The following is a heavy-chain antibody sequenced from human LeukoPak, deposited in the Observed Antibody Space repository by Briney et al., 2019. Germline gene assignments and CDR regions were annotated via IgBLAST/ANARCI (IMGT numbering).Heavy chain of an antibody. CDR2: IYPGDSRT. D-gene: IGHD2-2*01. V-gene: IGHV5-51*01. CDR3: ACRDLTSTWSYP. CDR1: GYSFRSYW. J-gene: IGHJ5*02. Sequence: GESLKISCKGTGYSFRSYWIGWVRQMLGKGMEWMGVIYPGDSRTRYNPSLQGQVTISVDKSINTAYLEWVSLKASDTAMYYCACRDLTSTWSYPWGQGTLVTVSS.